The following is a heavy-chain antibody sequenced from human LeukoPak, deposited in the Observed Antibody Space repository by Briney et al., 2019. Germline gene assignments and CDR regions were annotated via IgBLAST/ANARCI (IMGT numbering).Heavy chain of an antibody. CDR1: GFTFSSYG. J-gene: IGHJ4*02. D-gene: IGHD5-18*01. V-gene: IGHV3-30*18. CDR2: ISYDGSNK. CDR3: AKENTAMALDY. Sequence: GGSLRLSCAASGFTFSSYGMHWVRQAPGKGLEWVAVISYDGSNKYYTDSVKGRFTISRDNSKNTLYLQMNGLRAEDTAVYYCAKENTAMALDYWGQGTLVTVSS.